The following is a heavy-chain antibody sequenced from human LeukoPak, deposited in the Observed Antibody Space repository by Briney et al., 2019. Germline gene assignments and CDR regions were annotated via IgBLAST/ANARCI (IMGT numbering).Heavy chain of an antibody. Sequence: PSETLSLTCAVYGGSFSGYYWSWIRQPPGKGLEWIGEINHSGSTNYNPSLKSRVTISVDTSKNQFSLKLSSVTAADTAVYYCARGRAGVLTGYYSPNFDYWGQGTLVTVSS. CDR2: INHSGST. D-gene: IGHD3-9*01. V-gene: IGHV4-34*01. CDR3: ARGRAGVLTGYYSPNFDY. CDR1: GGSFSGYY. J-gene: IGHJ4*02.